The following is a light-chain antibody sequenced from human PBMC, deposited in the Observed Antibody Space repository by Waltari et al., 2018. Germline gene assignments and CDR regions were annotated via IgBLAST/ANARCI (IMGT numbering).Light chain of an antibody. CDR1: QDISSY. CDR2: AAS. J-gene: IGKJ4*01. CDR3: QQVNSYPLT. V-gene: IGKV1-9*01. Sequence: DIQLTQSPSFLSASVEDRVTITCRASQDISSYLVWYQQKPGKAPKVLISAASALQSGVPSRFSGSGSGTQFTLTISSLQPEDFATDYCQQVNSYPLTFGGGTKVAIK.